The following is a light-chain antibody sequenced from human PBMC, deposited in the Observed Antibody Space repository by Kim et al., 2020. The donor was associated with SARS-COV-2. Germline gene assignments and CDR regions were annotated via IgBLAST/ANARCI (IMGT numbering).Light chain of an antibody. V-gene: IGLV1-44*01. CDR2: NNI. CDR3: AAWDDSLNGYV. J-gene: IGLJ1*01. CDR1: SANVGRNN. Sequence: GQTVTIACSGSSANVGRNNVNWEQQFPGTAPKLLIYNNIQRPSGVPDRFSASKSGTSASLAISGLQSEDEADYHCAAWDDSLNGYVFGTGTKVTVL.